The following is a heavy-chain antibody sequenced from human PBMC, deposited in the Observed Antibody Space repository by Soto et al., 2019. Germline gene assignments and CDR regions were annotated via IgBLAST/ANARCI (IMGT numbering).Heavy chain of an antibody. J-gene: IGHJ4*02. V-gene: IGHV3-23*01. CDR1: GFTFSSYA. CDR2: ISGSGGST. CDR3: AKDLARRIVLMVYASGYFDY. Sequence: GGSLRLCCGASGFTFSSYAMSWVRQAPGKGLEWVSAISGSGGSTYYADSVKGRFTISRDNSKNTLYLQMNSLRAEDTAVYYYAKDLARRIVLMVYASGYFDYWGQGTLVTVSS. D-gene: IGHD2-8*01.